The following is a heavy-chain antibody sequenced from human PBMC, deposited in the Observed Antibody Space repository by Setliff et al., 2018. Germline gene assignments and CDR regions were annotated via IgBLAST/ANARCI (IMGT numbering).Heavy chain of an antibody. Sequence: PSETLSLTCSVSGGSVGSDFSYWTWIRQPAGKGLEWIGQIYTTWSTNYNPSLKSRVTISLDASKNQFFLRLTSVTAADTAVYYCARTGTYRYFDSWGQGTLVTVSS. CDR2: IYTTWST. CDR1: GGSVGSDFSY. D-gene: IGHD1-1*01. J-gene: IGHJ4*02. CDR3: ARTGTYRYFDS. V-gene: IGHV4-61*09.